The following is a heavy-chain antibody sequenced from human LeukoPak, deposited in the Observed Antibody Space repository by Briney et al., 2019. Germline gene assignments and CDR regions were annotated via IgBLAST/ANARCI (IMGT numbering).Heavy chain of an antibody. V-gene: IGHV3-33*07. CDR3: ARSDSGYGHLDY. CDR1: GFAFSRYG. CDR2: IWYDGSNK. Sequence: GRSLRLSCAASGFAFSRYGMGWVRQAPGKGVGWVAVIWYDGSNKYYADSVKGRFTISRDNSKNTLYLQMNSLRAEDTAVYYCARSDSGYGHLDYWGQGTLVTVSS. J-gene: IGHJ4*02. D-gene: IGHD5-12*01.